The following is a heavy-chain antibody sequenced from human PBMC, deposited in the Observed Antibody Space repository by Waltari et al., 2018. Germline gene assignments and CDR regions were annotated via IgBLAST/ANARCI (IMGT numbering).Heavy chain of an antibody. CDR1: GGSFSGYY. V-gene: IGHV4-34*01. Sequence: QVQLQQWGAGLLKPSETLSLTCAVYGGSFSGYYWSWIRQPPGKGLEWIGEINHSGSTNYNPSLKSRVTISVDKSKNQFSLKLSSVTAADTAVYYCARGRRGAMGYWGQGTLVTVSS. CDR2: INHSGST. D-gene: IGHD3-16*01. J-gene: IGHJ4*02. CDR3: ARGRRGAMGY.